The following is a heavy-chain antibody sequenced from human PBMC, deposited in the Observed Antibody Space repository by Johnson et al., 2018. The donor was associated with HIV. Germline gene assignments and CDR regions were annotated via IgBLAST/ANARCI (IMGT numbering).Heavy chain of an antibody. V-gene: IGHV3-23*04. Sequence: VQLVESGGGVVQPGRSLRLSCSASGFTFSSYAMSWVRQAPGKGLEWVSVISGNGGTTYYADSVKGRFTISRDNSKNTLYLQMNSLRPEDTAVYYCARDPFTQALDAFDIWGQGTMVTVSS. J-gene: IGHJ3*02. CDR1: GFTFSSYA. CDR2: ISGNGGTT. CDR3: ARDPFTQALDAFDI.